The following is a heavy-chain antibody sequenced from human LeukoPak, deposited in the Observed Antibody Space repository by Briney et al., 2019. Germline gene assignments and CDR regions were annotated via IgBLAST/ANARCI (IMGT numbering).Heavy chain of an antibody. CDR3: AKVPGVRGYYYYGMDV. CDR2: ISGSGGST. J-gene: IGHJ6*02. V-gene: IGHV3-23*01. D-gene: IGHD3-10*01. Sequence: GGSLRLSCAASGFTFSSYAMSWVRQAPGKGLEWVSAISGSGGSTYYADSVKGWFTISRDNSKNTLYLQMNSLRAEDTAVYYCAKVPGVRGYYYYGMDVWGQGTTVTVSS. CDR1: GFTFSSYA.